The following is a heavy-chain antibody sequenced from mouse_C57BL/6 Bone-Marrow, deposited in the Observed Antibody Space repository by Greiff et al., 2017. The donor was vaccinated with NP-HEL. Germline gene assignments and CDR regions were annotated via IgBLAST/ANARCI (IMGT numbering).Heavy chain of an antibody. CDR1: GYAFTNYL. V-gene: IGHV1-54*01. CDR3: ARGLLLFFPYFDY. CDR2: INPGSGGT. J-gene: IGHJ2*01. D-gene: IGHD1-1*01. Sequence: QVQLQQSGAELVRPGTSVKVSCKASGYAFTNYLIEWVKQRPGQGLEWIGVINPGSGGTNYNEKFKGKATLTADKSSSTAYMQLSSLTSEDSAVYFCARGLLLFFPYFDYWGQGTTLTVSS.